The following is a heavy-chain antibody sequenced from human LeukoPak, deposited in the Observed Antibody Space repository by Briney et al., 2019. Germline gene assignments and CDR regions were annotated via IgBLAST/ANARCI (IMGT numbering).Heavy chain of an antibody. V-gene: IGHV3-30*02. CDR2: IRYDGSNK. CDR1: GFTFSNAW. Sequence: QPGGSLRLSCAASGFTFSNAWMSWVRQAPGKGLEWVAFIRYDGSNKYYADSVKGRFTISRDNSKNTLYLQMNSLRAEDTAVYYCAKEGVRHYYDSSGYYLDYWGQGTLVTVSS. CDR3: AKEGVRHYYDSSGYYLDY. D-gene: IGHD3-22*01. J-gene: IGHJ4*02.